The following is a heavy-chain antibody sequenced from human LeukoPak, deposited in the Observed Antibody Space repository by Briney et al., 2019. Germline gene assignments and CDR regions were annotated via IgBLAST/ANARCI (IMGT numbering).Heavy chain of an antibody. Sequence: GGSLRLSCAASGFTFDDYAMHWVRQAPGKGLEWVSLISGDGGSTYYADSVKGRFTISRDSSKNSLYLQMNSLRTEDTALYYCAKGQQRYYYDSSGYTFDYWGQGTLVTVSS. CDR2: ISGDGGST. V-gene: IGHV3-43*02. CDR3: AKGQQRYYYDSSGYTFDY. D-gene: IGHD3-22*01. J-gene: IGHJ4*02. CDR1: GFTFDDYA.